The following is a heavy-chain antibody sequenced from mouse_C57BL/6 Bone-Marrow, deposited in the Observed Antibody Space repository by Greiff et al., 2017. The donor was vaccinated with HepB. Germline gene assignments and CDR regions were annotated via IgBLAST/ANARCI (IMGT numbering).Heavy chain of an antibody. CDR3: ARGPYYGSSPCWYFDV. CDR2: ILPSIGRT. CDR1: DSEVFPIAY. J-gene: IGHJ1*03. V-gene: IGHV15-2*01. D-gene: IGHD1-1*01. Sequence: QVHVKQSGSELRSPGSSVKLSCKDFDSEVFPIAYMSWVRQKPGHGFEWIGGILPSIGRTIYGEKFEDKATLDADTLSNTAYLELNSLTSEDSAIYYCARGPYYGSSPCWYFDVWGTGTTVTVSS.